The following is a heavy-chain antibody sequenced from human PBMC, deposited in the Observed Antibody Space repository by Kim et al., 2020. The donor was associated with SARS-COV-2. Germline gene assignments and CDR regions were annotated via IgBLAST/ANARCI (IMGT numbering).Heavy chain of an antibody. CDR3: TRLGGLDLMAYFFDS. CDR1: GFIFEDYA. CDR2: ISWNSDIL. J-gene: IGHJ4*01. D-gene: IGHD2-15*01. V-gene: IGHV3-9*01. Sequence: GGSLRLSCVASGFIFEDYAMHWVRQVPGKGLEWIASISWNSDILGYAGSVKGRFTISRDNAKNSLYLHMDSLRPEDTALYYCTRLGGLDLMAYFFDSWG.